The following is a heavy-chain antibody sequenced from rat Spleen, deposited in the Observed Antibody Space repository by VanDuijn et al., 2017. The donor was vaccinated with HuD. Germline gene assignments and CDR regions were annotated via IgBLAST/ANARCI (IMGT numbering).Heavy chain of an antibody. CDR3: ARAGYLRDWYFDF. D-gene: IGHD2-2*01. CDR1: GFTFNEFY. J-gene: IGHJ1*01. V-gene: IGHV5-29*01. CDR2: ISYDGSST. Sequence: EVQLVESAGGLVQPGRSLKLSCAASGFTFNEFYMAWVRQAPTKGLAWVATISYDGSSTYYRDSVKGRFTISRDNAQSTLYLQMDSLRSEDTATYYCARAGYLRDWYFDFWGPGTMVTVSS.